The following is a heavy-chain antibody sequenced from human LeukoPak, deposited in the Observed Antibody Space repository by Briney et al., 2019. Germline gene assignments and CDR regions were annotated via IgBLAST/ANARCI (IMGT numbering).Heavy chain of an antibody. J-gene: IGHJ5*02. CDR1: GFTFDDYG. CDR2: INWNGGST. Sequence: PGGSLRLSXAASGFTFDDYGMSWVRQAPGKGLEWVSGINWNGGSTCYADSVKGRFTISRDNAKNSLYLQMNSLRAEDTAVYYCARYSSGWYDWFDPWGQGTLVTVSS. CDR3: ARYSSGWYDWFDP. V-gene: IGHV3-20*04. D-gene: IGHD6-19*01.